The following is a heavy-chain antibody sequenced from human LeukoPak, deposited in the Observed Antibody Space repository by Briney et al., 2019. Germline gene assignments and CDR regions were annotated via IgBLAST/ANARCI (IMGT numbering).Heavy chain of an antibody. CDR1: GGTFSSYA. CDR2: IIPIFGTA. V-gene: IGHV1-69*05. D-gene: IGHD5-12*01. CDR3: ARDFWVATIMKSPGPFDY. Sequence: SVKVSCKASGGTFSSYAISWVRQAPGQGLEWMGRIIPIFGTANYAQKFQRRVTITTAASTSTAYMKLSRLRSEDTAVYYCARDFWVATIMKSPGPFDYWGQGTLVTVSS. J-gene: IGHJ4*02.